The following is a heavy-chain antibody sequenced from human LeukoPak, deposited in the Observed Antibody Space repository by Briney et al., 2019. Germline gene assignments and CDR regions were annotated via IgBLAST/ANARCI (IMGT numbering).Heavy chain of an antibody. D-gene: IGHD3-9*01. CDR1: GFTFSSYG. CDR2: ISYDGSNK. CDR3: ANRYSGDY. V-gene: IGHV3-30*18. Sequence: GGSLRLSCAASGFTFSSYGMHWVRQAPGKGLEWVAVISYDGSNKYNEDSVKGRFTISRDNSKNTLYLQMNSLRAEDTAVYYCANRYSGDYWGQGTLVTVSS. J-gene: IGHJ4*02.